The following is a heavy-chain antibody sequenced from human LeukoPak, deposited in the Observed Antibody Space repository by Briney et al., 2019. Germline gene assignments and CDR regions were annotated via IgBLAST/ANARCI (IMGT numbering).Heavy chain of an antibody. CDR2: MNPNSGNT. J-gene: IGHJ5*02. D-gene: IGHD5-18*01. CDR1: GYTFTSYD. V-gene: IGHV1-8*01. CDR3: ARVAALVTEDFDP. Sequence: ASVKVSCKASGYTFTSYDINWVRQATGQGLEWMGWMNPNSGNTGYAQKFQGRVTMTRNTSISTAYMELSSLGSEDTAVYYCARVAALVTEDFDPWGQGTLVTVSS.